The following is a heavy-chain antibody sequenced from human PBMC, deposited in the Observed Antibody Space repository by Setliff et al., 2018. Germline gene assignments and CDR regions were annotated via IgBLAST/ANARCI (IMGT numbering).Heavy chain of an antibody. Sequence: SETLSLTCAVYGGSLDDYFGTWIRQSPDKGLAWIGEINPNGVSNYNPSLKSRVTLSVDTSKNQFTLNLTSVTAADTAVFYCARGLVGARKLDSWGQGTLVTVSS. CDR2: INPNGVS. V-gene: IGHV4-34*01. J-gene: IGHJ5*01. D-gene: IGHD1-26*01. CDR3: ARGLVGARKLDS. CDR1: GGSLDDYF.